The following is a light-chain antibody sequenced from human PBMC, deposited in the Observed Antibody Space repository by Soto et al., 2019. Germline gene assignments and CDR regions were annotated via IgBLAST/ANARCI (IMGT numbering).Light chain of an antibody. V-gene: IGKV3-20*01. Sequence: ESVLTQSPGTLSLSPLERSTLSFMASQSVSNNYLAWYQQKPGQAPRLLIYGASNRATGIPDRFSGSGSGTDFTLTISRLEPEDFAVYYCQQYGSPGTFGQGTKV. CDR1: QSVSNNY. CDR2: GAS. CDR3: QQYGSPGT. J-gene: IGKJ1*01.